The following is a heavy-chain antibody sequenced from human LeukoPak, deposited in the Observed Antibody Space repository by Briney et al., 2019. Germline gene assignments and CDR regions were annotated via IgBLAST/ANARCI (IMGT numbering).Heavy chain of an antibody. V-gene: IGHV3-7*01. CDR1: GFIFRSYW. D-gene: IGHD6-13*01. CDR3: ARTANFAAGDYIDY. Sequence: GGSLRLSCGASGFIFRSYWMSWVRQAPGKGLEWVANINQDGSGKYYVDSVKGRFTISRDNAKNSLYLQMNSLRAEDTAVYYCARTANFAAGDYIDYWGQGTLVTVSS. J-gene: IGHJ4*02. CDR2: INQDGSGK.